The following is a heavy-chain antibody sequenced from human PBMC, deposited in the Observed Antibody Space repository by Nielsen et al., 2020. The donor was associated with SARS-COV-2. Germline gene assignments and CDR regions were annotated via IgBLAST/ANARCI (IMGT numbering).Heavy chain of an antibody. CDR3: ARVLRLERITMVRGVIHWFDP. V-gene: IGHV4-31*03. CDR1: GGSISSGGYY. Sequence: SETLSLTCTVSGGSISSGGYYWSWIRQHPGKGLEWIGYIYYSGSTYYNPSLKSRVTISVDTSKNQFSLKLSSVTAADTAVYYCARVLRLERITMVRGVIHWFDPWGQGTLVTVSS. J-gene: IGHJ5*02. D-gene: IGHD3-10*01. CDR2: IYYSGST.